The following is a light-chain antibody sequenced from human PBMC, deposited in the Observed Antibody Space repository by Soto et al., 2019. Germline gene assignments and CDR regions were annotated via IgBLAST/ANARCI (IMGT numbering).Light chain of an antibody. Sequence: QSALTQPASVSGSPGQSITISCTGTSSDIGGYDFVSWYQHHPGKAPKLMIYDVSNRPSGVSNRFSGSKSGNTASLTISGLQAEDEADYYCSSYTCSSTVLFGGGTQLTVL. CDR1: SSDIGGYDF. CDR3: SSYTCSSTVL. J-gene: IGLJ2*01. CDR2: DVS. V-gene: IGLV2-14*03.